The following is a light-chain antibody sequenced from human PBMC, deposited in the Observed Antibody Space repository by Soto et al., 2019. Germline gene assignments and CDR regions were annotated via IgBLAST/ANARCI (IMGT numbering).Light chain of an antibody. Sequence: QSALTQPPSASGSPGQSVTISCTGTSSDVGGYDFVSWYQQHPGNAPKLMIFEVTKRPSGVPDRFSGSTSGNTASLTVSGLQAEDEAAYYCSSYAGSNNLRVFGGGTKLTVL. V-gene: IGLV2-8*01. CDR1: SSDVGGYDF. CDR3: SSYAGSNNLRV. CDR2: EVT. J-gene: IGLJ3*02.